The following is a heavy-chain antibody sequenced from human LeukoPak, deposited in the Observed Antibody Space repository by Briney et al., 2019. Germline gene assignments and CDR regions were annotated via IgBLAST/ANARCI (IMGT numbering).Heavy chain of an antibody. CDR2: INPNSGGT. CDR3: AKEGVAVAGQPNDFDY. Sequence: GASVKVSCKASGYTFTGYYMHWVRQAPGQGLEWMGWINPNSGGTNYAQKFQGRVTMTTDTSTSTAYMELRSLRSDDTAVYYCAKEGVAVAGQPNDFDYWGQGTLVTVSS. J-gene: IGHJ4*02. V-gene: IGHV1-2*02. D-gene: IGHD6-19*01. CDR1: GYTFTGYY.